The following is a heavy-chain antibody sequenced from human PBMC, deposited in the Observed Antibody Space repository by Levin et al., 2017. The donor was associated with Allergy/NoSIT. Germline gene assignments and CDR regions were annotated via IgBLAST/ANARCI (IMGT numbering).Heavy chain of an antibody. CDR1: GFTFSSYA. CDR2: ISGSGGST. Sequence: GESLKISCAASGFTFSSYAMSWVRQAPGKGLEWVSAISGSGGSTYYADSVKGRFTISRDNSKNTLYLQMNSLRAEDTAVYYCANLWFGEEINWFDPWGQGTLVTVSS. D-gene: IGHD3-10*01. V-gene: IGHV3-23*01. J-gene: IGHJ5*02. CDR3: ANLWFGEEINWFDP.